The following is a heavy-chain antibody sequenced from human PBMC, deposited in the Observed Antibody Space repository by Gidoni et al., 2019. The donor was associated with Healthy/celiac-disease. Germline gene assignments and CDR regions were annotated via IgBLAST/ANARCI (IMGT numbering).Heavy chain of an antibody. CDR3: AKSWCGSGSYYLKGWDDCGMDV. Sequence: EVQLLESGGGLVQPGGSLRLSCAASGITFSSYAMSWVRQAPGKGLELVSSISGSGDSTYYADSVKGRCTNSRDNSERTLDLQMNGLRAEDTAVYYSAKSWCGSGSYYLKGWDDCGMDVWGQGTTVTVSS. V-gene: IGHV3-23*01. CDR1: GITFSSYA. J-gene: IGHJ6*02. CDR2: ISGSGDST. D-gene: IGHD3-10*01.